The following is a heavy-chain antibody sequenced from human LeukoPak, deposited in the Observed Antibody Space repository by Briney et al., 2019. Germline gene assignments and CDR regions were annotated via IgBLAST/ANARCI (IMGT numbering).Heavy chain of an antibody. J-gene: IGHJ4*02. CDR1: GGSFSGYC. V-gene: IGHV4-34*01. CDR2: INHSGST. D-gene: IGHD3-22*01. CDR3: ARGDSSGSACYFDY. Sequence: SETLSLTCAVYGGSFSGYCWSWIRQPPGKGLEWIGEINHSGSTNYNPSLKSRVTISVDTSKNQFSLKLSSVTAADTAVYYCARGDSSGSACYFDYWGQGTLVTVSS.